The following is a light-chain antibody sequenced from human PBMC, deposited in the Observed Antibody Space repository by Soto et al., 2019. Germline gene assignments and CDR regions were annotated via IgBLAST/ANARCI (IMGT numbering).Light chain of an antibody. V-gene: IGLV1-44*01. Sequence: QSVLPQPPSASGTPGQRVTISCSGSSSNIGSNTVNWYQQVPGTAPKLLIYNNNQRPSGVPDRFSGSKSGTSASLAISGLQSEDEADYYCAAWDDSLNGWVFGGGTKLTVL. CDR3: AAWDDSLNGWV. CDR2: NNN. CDR1: SSNIGSNT. J-gene: IGLJ3*02.